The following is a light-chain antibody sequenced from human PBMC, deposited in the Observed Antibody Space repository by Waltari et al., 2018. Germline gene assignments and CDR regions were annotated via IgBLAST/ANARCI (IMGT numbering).Light chain of an antibody. J-gene: IGLJ1*01. CDR2: QDS. CDR1: NLGDKY. CDR3: QAWDSSTVV. Sequence: SSDLTTPPSVSVSPGTTASITCIGDNLGDKYACWYQQKPGQSPVLVIYQDSKRPSGIPERFSGSNSGNTATLTISGTQAMDEADYYCQAWDSSTVVFGTGTKVTVL. V-gene: IGLV3-1*01.